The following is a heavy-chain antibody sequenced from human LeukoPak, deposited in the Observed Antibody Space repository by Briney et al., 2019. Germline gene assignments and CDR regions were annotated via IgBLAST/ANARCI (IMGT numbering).Heavy chain of an antibody. CDR1: GYTFTGYY. J-gene: IGHJ4*02. CDR2: INPNTGAT. Sequence: GASVKVSFRPFGYTFTGYYIHWVRQAPGLGLEWMGWINPNTGATMYGQKFQGMVTLTRDTSIDTAYMDLTNLRSDDTALYYCERDSVRSGWPHPYYFEFWGQGSLVTVSS. D-gene: IGHD6-19*01. V-gene: IGHV1-2*02. CDR3: ERDSVRSGWPHPYYFEF.